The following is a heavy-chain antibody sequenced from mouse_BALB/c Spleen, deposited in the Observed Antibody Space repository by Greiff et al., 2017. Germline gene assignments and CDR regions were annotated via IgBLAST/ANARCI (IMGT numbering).Heavy chain of an antibody. D-gene: IGHD1-2*01. Sequence: DVKLVESGPGLVKPSQSLSLTCTVTGYSITSDYAWNWIRQFPGNKLEWMGYISYSGSTSYNPSLKSRISITRDTSKNQFFLQLNSVTTEDTATYYWAGYYHGYYAMEYGGKGTAATV. CDR1: GYSITSDYA. J-gene: IGHJ4*01. V-gene: IGHV3-2*02. CDR2: ISYSGST. CDR3: AGYYHGYYAMEY.